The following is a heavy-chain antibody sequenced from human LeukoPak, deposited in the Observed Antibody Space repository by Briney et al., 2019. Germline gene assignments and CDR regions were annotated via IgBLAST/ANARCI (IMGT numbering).Heavy chain of an antibody. V-gene: IGHV3-21*01. J-gene: IGHJ4*02. CDR3: ARDYGGPHYFDY. D-gene: IGHD2-15*01. CDR2: ITTATSSYI. CDR1: GFTFSSHD. Sequence: AGGSLRLXCAASGFTFSSHDMNWVRQAPGKGLEWVSSITTATSSYIYCADSVKGRFTISGDDAKNSLYLQMDSLRAEDTAVYYCARDYGGPHYFDYWGQGTLVTVSS.